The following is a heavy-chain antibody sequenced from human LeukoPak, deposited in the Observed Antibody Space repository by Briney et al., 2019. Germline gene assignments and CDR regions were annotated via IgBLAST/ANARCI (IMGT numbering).Heavy chain of an antibody. CDR1: GGSISSGDYY. Sequence: SQTLSLTCTVSGGSISSGDYYWSWIRQPPGKGLEWIGYIYYSGSTYYNPSLKSRVTISVDTSKNQFSLKLSSVTAADTAVYYCARGPFNLYGERRGFDPWGQGTLVTVPS. J-gene: IGHJ5*02. CDR2: IYYSGST. V-gene: IGHV4-30-4*08. CDR3: ARGPFNLYGERRGFDP. D-gene: IGHD4-17*01.